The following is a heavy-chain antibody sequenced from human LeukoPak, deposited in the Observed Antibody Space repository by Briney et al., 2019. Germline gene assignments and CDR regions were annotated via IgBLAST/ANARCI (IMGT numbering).Heavy chain of an antibody. Sequence: SEPLSLTCTVSGGSISSSTYYWGWIRQPPGKGLEWIGSIYYSGNIYYNPSLKSRVTISVDTSKNQFSLSLSSVTAADTALYYCAGTIFGVVIYNWFDPWGQGTLVTVSS. CDR1: GGSISSSTYY. CDR3: AGTIFGVVIYNWFDP. CDR2: IYYSGNI. J-gene: IGHJ5*02. V-gene: IGHV4-39*01. D-gene: IGHD3-3*01.